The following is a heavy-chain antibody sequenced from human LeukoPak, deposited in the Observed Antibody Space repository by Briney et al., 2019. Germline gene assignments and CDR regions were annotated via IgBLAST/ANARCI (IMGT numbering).Heavy chain of an antibody. CDR3: ARDRYFSGWYGGPDY. CDR1: GFTFRSYP. J-gene: IGHJ4*02. CDR2: ISYDGSNK. V-gene: IGHV3-30-3*01. D-gene: IGHD6-19*01. Sequence: PGRSLRLSCAASGFTFRSYPLHWVRQAPGKGLEWVAVISYDGSNKYYADSVKGRFTISRDNSKNSLYLQMNSLRPEDTAVYYCARDRYFSGWYGGPDYWGQGTLVTVSS.